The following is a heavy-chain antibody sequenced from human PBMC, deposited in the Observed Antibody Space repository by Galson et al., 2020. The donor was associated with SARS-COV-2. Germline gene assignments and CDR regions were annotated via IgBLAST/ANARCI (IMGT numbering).Heavy chain of an antibody. CDR2: ISGSGGST. CDR3: ARDPDTFMVRWVDY. J-gene: IGHJ4*02. CDR1: GFTFSSYA. D-gene: IGHD5-18*01. V-gene: IGHV3-23*01. Sequence: GESLKISCAASGFTFSSYAMSWVRQAPGKGLEWVSGISGSGGSTYYADSVKDRFTISRDNSKSTLVLQMNSLRAEDTAVYYCARDPDTFMVRWVDYWGQGTLVTVPS.